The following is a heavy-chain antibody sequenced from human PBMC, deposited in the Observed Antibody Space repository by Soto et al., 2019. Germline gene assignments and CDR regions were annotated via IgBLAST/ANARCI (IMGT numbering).Heavy chain of an antibody. CDR1: GFTFSSYS. V-gene: IGHV3-21*01. J-gene: IGHJ4*02. CDR2: ISSSSYI. D-gene: IGHD3-9*01. Sequence: GGSLRLSCAASGFTFSSYSMNWVRQAPGKGLEWVSSISSSSYIYYADSVKGRFTISRDNAKNSLYLQMNSLRAEDTAVYYCAREYYDILTGYYPHFDYWGQGTLVTVSS. CDR3: AREYYDILTGYYPHFDY.